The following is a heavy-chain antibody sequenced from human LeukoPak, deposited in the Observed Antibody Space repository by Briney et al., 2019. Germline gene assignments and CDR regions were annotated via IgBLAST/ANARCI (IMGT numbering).Heavy chain of an antibody. D-gene: IGHD3-22*01. V-gene: IGHV1-18*01. Sequence: ASVKVSCKGSGYTFTSYGISWVRQAAGQGLEWMGWISGYNGNTKYAQKLQGRVTMTTDTSTTTAYMELRSLRSDDTAVYYCARDGPHRYYYDSSGFYGSWFDPWGQGTLVTVSS. CDR2: ISGYNGNT. J-gene: IGHJ5*02. CDR3: ARDGPHRYYYDSSGFYGSWFDP. CDR1: GYTFTSYG.